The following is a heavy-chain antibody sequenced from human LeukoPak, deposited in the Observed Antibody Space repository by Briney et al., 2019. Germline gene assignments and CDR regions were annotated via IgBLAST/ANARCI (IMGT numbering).Heavy chain of an antibody. CDR2: ISGSGGST. CDR3: LKDFGRNLGGPGY. CDR1: GFTFSSYA. D-gene: IGHD3-10*01. J-gene: IGHJ4*02. V-gene: IGHV3-23*01. Sequence: PGGSLRLSCAASGFTFSSYAMSWVRQAPGKGLEWVSAISGSGGSTYYADSVKGRFTISRDNSKNTLYLQMNSLRAEDTAVYYCLKDFGRNLGGPGYWGRGTLVTVSA.